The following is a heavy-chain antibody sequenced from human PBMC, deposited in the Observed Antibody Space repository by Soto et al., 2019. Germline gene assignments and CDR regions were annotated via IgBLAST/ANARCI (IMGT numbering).Heavy chain of an antibody. CDR2: ISYDGSNK. CDR1: GFTFSSYA. Sequence: GGSLRLSCAASGFTFSSYAMHWVRQAPGKGLEWVAVISYDGSNKYYADSVKGRFTISRDNSKNTLYLQMNSLRAEDTAVYYCARSYGSSPVGDWGQGTLVTVSS. V-gene: IGHV3-30-3*01. D-gene: IGHD6-13*01. CDR3: ARSYGSSPVGD. J-gene: IGHJ4*02.